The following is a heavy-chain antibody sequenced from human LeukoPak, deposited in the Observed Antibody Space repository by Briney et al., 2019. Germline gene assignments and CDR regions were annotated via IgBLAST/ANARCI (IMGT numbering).Heavy chain of an antibody. Sequence: GGSLRLSCAASGFTFSDYYMNWIRQAPGKGLEWVSYISSSGSTIYYADSVKGRFTISRDNAKNSLYLQMNSLRAEDTAVYYCARDPTHYCSSTSCPTRDDAFDIWGQGTVVTVSS. CDR2: ISSSGSTI. V-gene: IGHV3-11*01. CDR1: GFTFSDYY. D-gene: IGHD2-2*01. J-gene: IGHJ3*02. CDR3: ARDPTHYCSSTSCPTRDDAFDI.